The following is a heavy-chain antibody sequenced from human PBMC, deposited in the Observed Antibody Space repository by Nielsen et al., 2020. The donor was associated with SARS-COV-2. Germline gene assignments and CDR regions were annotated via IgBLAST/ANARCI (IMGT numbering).Heavy chain of an antibody. CDR1: GYTFTSYY. CDR3: ARCYYDRNGMDV. V-gene: IGHV1-46*01. J-gene: IGHJ6*02. D-gene: IGHD3-22*01. CDR2: INPSGGST. Sequence: ASVKVSCKASGYTFTSYYMHWVRQAPGQGLEWTGIINPSGGSTSYAQKFQGRVTMTRDTSTSTVYMELSSLRSEDTAVYYCARCYYDRNGMDVWGQGTTVTVSS.